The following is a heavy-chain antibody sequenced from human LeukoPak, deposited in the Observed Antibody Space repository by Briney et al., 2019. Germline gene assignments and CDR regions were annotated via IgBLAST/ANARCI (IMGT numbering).Heavy chain of an antibody. CDR2: FNPENGNT. CDR3: ARDLHARESGSYS. Sequence: ASVKVSCKASGYSFVGYGITWVRQAPGQGLEWMGWFNPENGNTNYAQKVQGRVTMTTDTSTSTAYMELRSLRSDDTAVYYCARDLHARESGSYSWGQGTLVTVSS. V-gene: IGHV1-18*01. CDR1: GYSFVGYG. D-gene: IGHD3-10*01. J-gene: IGHJ4*02.